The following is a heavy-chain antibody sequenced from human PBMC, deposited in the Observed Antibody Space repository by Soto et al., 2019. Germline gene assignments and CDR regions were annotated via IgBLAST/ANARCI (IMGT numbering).Heavy chain of an antibody. CDR3: AGHGRYWSSTSCYRSYGMDV. Sequence: GESLKISCNGSGYSFTSYWIGWVRQMPGKGLEWMGIIYPGDSYTRYSPSFQGHVTISADKSISTAYLQWSSLKASDTAMYYCAGHGRYWSSTSCYRSYGMDVWGQGTTVTVSS. CDR1: GYSFTSYW. J-gene: IGHJ6*02. CDR2: IYPGDSYT. D-gene: IGHD2-2*01. V-gene: IGHV5-51*01.